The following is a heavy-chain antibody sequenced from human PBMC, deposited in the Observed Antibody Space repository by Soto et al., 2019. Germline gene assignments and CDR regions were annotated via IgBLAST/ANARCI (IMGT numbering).Heavy chain of an antibody. V-gene: IGHV1-18*04. CDR2: ISAYNGNT. J-gene: IGHJ6*02. CDR1: GYTFTIYG. D-gene: IGHD2-15*01. CDR3: ARGGGGGYGHPPLDYYYYYGMDV. Sequence: ASVKVSCKASGYTFTIYGISCVLQSPVQWLEWMGWISAYNGNTNYAQKLQGRVTMTTDTSTSTAYMELRSLRSDDTAVYYCARGGGGGYGHPPLDYYYYYGMDVWGQGTTVTVSS.